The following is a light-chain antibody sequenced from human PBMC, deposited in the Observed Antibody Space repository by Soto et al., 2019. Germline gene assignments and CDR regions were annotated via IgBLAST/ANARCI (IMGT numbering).Light chain of an antibody. CDR3: QKYNTAPRT. J-gene: IGKJ1*01. CDR1: QGISNY. CDR2: AAS. V-gene: IGKV1-27*01. Sequence: DIQMTQSPSSLSASVGDTVTITCRASQGISNYLAWYQQKPGQVPNLLIYAASTLQSGVPSRFSGSGSGTELTLTISSLRPEDVATYYCQKYNTAPRTFGQGTKVEI.